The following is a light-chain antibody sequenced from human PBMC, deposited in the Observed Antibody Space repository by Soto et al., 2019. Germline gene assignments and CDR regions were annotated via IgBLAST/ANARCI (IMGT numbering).Light chain of an antibody. V-gene: IGKV1-39*01. J-gene: IGKJ1*01. Sequence: DIQMTQSPSSLSASVGDRVTITCRASQSISSYLNWYQQKPGKAPKLLIYAASSLQSGVPSRFSGSGSGTDFTLTISSLQPEDFATYYCQQSYSTPPTFAQGPKVDIK. CDR2: AAS. CDR1: QSISSY. CDR3: QQSYSTPPT.